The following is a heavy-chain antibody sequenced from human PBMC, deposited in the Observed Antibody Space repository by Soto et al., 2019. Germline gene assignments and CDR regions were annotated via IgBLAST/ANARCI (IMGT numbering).Heavy chain of an antibody. CDR1: GGSISSYY. CDR2: IYYSGST. CDR3: ARGLTYYDFWSGPENWFDP. D-gene: IGHD3-3*01. J-gene: IGHJ5*02. Sequence: SETLSLTCTVSGGSISSYYWSWIRQPPGKGLEWIGYIYYSGSTNYNPSLKSRGTISVDTSKNQFSLKLSSVTAADTAVYYCARGLTYYDFWSGPENWFDPWGQGTLVTVSS. V-gene: IGHV4-59*01.